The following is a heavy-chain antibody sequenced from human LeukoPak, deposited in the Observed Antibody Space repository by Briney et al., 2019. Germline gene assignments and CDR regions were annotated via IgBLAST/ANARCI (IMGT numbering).Heavy chain of an antibody. Sequence: LGESLKISCKGSGYSFTSYWIGWVRQMPGKGLEWMGIIYPGDSDTRYSPSFQGQVTISADKSISTAYLQWGSLKASDTAMYYCARRITMVRGVINWFDPWGQGTLVTVSS. CDR2: IYPGDSDT. CDR3: ARRITMVRGVINWFDP. D-gene: IGHD3-10*01. CDR1: GYSFTSYW. J-gene: IGHJ5*02. V-gene: IGHV5-51*01.